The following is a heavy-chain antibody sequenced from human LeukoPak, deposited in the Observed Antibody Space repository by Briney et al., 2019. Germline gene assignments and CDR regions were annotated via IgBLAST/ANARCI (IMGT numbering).Heavy chain of an antibody. CDR2: ISTSSSYI. V-gene: IGHV3-21*01. Sequence: GGSLKLSCAASGFTFISYTINWVRQAPGKGLECVSSISTSSSYIYYAASVKGRFTISRDNAKISLYLQMNSLRAEDTAVYYCASAYCGGDCYSHSNYYYYYYMDVWGKGSTVTVSS. D-gene: IGHD2-21*02. J-gene: IGHJ6*03. CDR3: ASAYCGGDCYSHSNYYYYYYMDV. CDR1: GFTFISYT.